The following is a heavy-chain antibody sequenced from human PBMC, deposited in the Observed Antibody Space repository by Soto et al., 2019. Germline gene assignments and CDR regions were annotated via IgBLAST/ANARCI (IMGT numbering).Heavy chain of an antibody. V-gene: IGHV3-11*06. J-gene: IGHJ4*02. CDR3: VRQVPGELTAVDY. D-gene: IGHD1-26*01. CDR1: GITGSDYY. CDR2: ISSRSSLT. Sequence: GGSLRRSCAASGITGSDYYMSWIRQAPGKGLEWVSYISSRSSLTNYADSVRGRFTISRDNAKNSMYLQMDSLRAEDTALYYCVRQVPGELTAVDYWGQGTLVTVSS.